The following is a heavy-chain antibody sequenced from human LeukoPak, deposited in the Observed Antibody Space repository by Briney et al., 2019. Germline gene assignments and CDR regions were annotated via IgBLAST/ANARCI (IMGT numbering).Heavy chain of an antibody. CDR1: GFTFSSYG. CDR2: ISYDGSNK. D-gene: IGHD6-19*01. V-gene: IGHV3-30*18. CDR3: AKGTGYSSGWYFDY. Sequence: PGRSLRLSCAASGFTFSSYGMHWVRQAPGKGLEWVAVISYDGSNKYYADSVKGRFTISRDNSKNTLYLQMNSLRAEDTAVYYCAKGTGYSSGWYFDYWGQGTLVTVS. J-gene: IGHJ4*02.